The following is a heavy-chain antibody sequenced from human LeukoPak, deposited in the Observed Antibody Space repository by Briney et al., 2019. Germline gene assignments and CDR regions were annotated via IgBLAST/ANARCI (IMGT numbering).Heavy chain of an antibody. CDR1: GASISSGPW. J-gene: IGHJ4*02. CDR2: ISHSGST. Sequence: SGTLSLTCAVSGASISSGPWWTWVRQPLGKGLEWIGEISHSGSTNYNPSLKSRVNMSVDKSKNQFSLKLSSVTAADTAVYYCARANYEPLDCWGQGTLVTVSS. V-gene: IGHV4-4*02. D-gene: IGHD1-7*01. CDR3: ARANYEPLDC.